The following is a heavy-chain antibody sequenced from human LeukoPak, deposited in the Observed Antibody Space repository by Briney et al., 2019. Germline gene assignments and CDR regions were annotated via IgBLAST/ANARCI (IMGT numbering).Heavy chain of an antibody. CDR2: IIPIFGTA. V-gene: IGHV1-69*05. CDR3: ARDLSGWSGFGY. CDR1: GGTFSSYA. D-gene: IGHD6-19*01. J-gene: IGHJ4*02. Sequence: GSSVKVSCKASGGTFSSYAISWVRQAPGQGLEWMGRIIPIFGTANYAQKFQGRVTITTDESTSTAYVELSSLRSEDTAVYYCARDLSGWSGFGYWGQGTLVTVSS.